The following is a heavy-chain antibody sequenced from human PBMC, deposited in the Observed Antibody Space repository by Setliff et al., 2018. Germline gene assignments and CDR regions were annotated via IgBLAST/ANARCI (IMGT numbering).Heavy chain of an antibody. CDR1: GFTFSRFG. V-gene: IGHV3-30*02. CDR3: VKVKKPLIRGSGFDY. J-gene: IGHJ4*02. D-gene: IGHD3-10*01. CDR2: VRYDGSNK. Sequence: PGGSLRLSCAASGFTFSRFGMYWVRQAPGKGLEWVAFVRYDGSNKYYADSVKGRFTISKDNSENTLFLQMTSLRPEDTGVYYCVKVKKPLIRGSGFDYWGRGTLVTVSS.